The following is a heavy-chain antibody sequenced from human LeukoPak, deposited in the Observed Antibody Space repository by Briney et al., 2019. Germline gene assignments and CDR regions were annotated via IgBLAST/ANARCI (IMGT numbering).Heavy chain of an antibody. V-gene: IGHV3-21*01. D-gene: IGHD2-2*01. CDR3: ARERGERVVPAAFFDP. J-gene: IGHJ5*02. Sequence: GSLRLSCAASGFTFSSYSMNWVRQAPGKGLEWVSSISSSSSYIYYADSVKGRFTISRDNAKNSLYLQMNSLRAEDTAVYYCARERGERVVPAAFFDPWGQGTLVTVSS. CDR1: GFTFSSYS. CDR2: ISSSSSYI.